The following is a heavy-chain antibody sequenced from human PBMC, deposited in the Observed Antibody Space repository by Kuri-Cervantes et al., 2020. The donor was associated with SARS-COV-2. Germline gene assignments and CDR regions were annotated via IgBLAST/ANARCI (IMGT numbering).Heavy chain of an antibody. D-gene: IGHD6-13*01. Sequence: GESLKISCAASGFTFSSYGMHWVRQAPGKGLEWVAVIWADGSNKIYADSVKGRFTISKDNSKNMLYLQMNSLRAEDTAVYYCATDRGSSPFDYWGQGTLVTVSS. CDR1: GFTFSSYG. CDR2: IWADGSNK. J-gene: IGHJ4*02. CDR3: ATDRGSSPFDY. V-gene: IGHV3-33*08.